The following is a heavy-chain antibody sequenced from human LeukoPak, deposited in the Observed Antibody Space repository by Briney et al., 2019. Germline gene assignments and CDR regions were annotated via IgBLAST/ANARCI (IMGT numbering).Heavy chain of an antibody. V-gene: IGHV3-21*04. CDR3: AKGVVVAPDVTPFDY. CDR1: GFTFSSYS. Sequence: PGGSLRLSCAASGFTFSSYSMNWVRQAPGKGLEWVSSISGSSSYIYYADSVKGRFTISRHNAKNSLYLQMNSLRAEDTAVYYCAKGVVVAPDVTPFDYWGQGTLVTVSS. J-gene: IGHJ4*02. CDR2: ISGSSSYI. D-gene: IGHD2-2*01.